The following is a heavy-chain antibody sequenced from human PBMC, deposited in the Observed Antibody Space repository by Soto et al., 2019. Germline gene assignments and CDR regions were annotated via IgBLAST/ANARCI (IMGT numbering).Heavy chain of an antibody. CDR3: ARGINYYASGDDAFDI. D-gene: IGHD3-10*01. J-gene: IGHJ3*02. CDR1: GYTFTSYD. CDR2: MNPNSGNT. V-gene: IGHV1-8*01. Sequence: QVQLVQSGAEVKKPGDSVKVSCKASGYTFTSYDINWVRQATGQGLEWMGWMNPNSGNTGYAQKFQGRVTMTRNTSISTAYMELSSLRSEDTAVYYCARGINYYASGDDAFDIWVQGTMVTVSS.